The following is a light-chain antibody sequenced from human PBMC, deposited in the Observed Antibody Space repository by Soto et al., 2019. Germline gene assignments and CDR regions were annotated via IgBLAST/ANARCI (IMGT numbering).Light chain of an antibody. CDR3: QQYRSSPLT. J-gene: IGKJ4*02. CDR2: GAS. V-gene: IGKV3-20*01. Sequence: EIVLTQSPGTLSLSPGERATLSCRASQSVSSSYLAWYQQKPGQATKLLIYGASSRATGIPDRFSGSGSGTDVTLTISRLEPEDFSVYYCQQYRSSPLTVGGGTKVEIK. CDR1: QSVSSSY.